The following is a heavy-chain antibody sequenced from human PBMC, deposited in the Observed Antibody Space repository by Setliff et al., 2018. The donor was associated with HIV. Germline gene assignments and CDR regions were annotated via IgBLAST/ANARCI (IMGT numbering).Heavy chain of an antibody. CDR3: ARGNIDYWTGYYSRSGYFYYMDV. D-gene: IGHD3-3*01. CDR1: GGSISGNYY. CDR2: FYYRGTT. V-gene: IGHV4-31*03. Sequence: SETLSLTCTVTGGSISGNYYWTWIRQHPGKGLEWIGYFYYRGTTYYTPSPKSRVTISVDSSKNQFSLKLTSVTAADTAVYYCARGNIDYWTGYYSRSGYFYYMDVWGRGTTVTVSS. J-gene: IGHJ6*03.